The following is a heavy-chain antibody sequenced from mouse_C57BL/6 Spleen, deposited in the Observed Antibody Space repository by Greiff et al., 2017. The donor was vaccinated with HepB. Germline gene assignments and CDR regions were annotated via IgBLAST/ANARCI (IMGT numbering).Heavy chain of an antibody. J-gene: IGHJ1*03. Sequence: QVHVKQSGSELRSPGSSVKLSCKDFDSEVFPIAYMSWVRQKPGHGFEWIGGILPSIGRTIYGEKFEDKATLDADTLSNTAYLELNSLTSEDSAIYYCARERAYYGSSYWYFDVWGTGTTVTVSS. CDR1: DSEVFPIAY. D-gene: IGHD1-1*01. V-gene: IGHV15-2*01. CDR3: ARERAYYGSSYWYFDV. CDR2: ILPSIGRT.